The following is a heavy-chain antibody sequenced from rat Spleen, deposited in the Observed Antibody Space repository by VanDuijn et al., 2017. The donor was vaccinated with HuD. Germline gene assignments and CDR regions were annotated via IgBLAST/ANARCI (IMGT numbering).Heavy chain of an antibody. Sequence: QVQLKESGPGLVQPSQTLSLTCTVSGFSLTSYTVSWVRQPPGKGLEWIAAISSGGSTYYNSALKSRLSISRDTSKSQVFLKMNSLQTEDTATYFCAREGRLGVRGYYFDYWGQGVMVTVSS. V-gene: IGHV2-6*01. J-gene: IGHJ2*01. CDR2: ISSGGST. D-gene: IGHD1-7*01. CDR3: AREGRLGVRGYYFDY. CDR1: GFSLTSYT.